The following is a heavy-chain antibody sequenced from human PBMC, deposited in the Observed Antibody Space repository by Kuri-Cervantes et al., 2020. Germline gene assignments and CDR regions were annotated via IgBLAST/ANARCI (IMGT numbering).Heavy chain of an antibody. Sequence: GESLKISCAASGFTFSSYSMNWVRQAPGKGLEWVSYISSSSSTIYYADSVKGRFTISRDNAKNSLCLQMNSLRDEDTAVYYCARAVTMVRTRMDVWGQGTTVTVSS. CDR1: GFTFSSYS. CDR2: ISSSSSTI. J-gene: IGHJ6*02. V-gene: IGHV3-48*02. D-gene: IGHD3-10*01. CDR3: ARAVTMVRTRMDV.